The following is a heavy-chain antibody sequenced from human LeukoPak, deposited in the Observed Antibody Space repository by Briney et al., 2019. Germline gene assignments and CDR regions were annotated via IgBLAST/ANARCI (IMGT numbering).Heavy chain of an antibody. CDR3: ARARIGSSAYFDY. D-gene: IGHD2-2*01. V-gene: IGHV4-59*01. Sequence: PSETLSLTCAVSGGSISRYYWNWIRQPPGQGLEWVGYISDTGSTNYNPSLNSRVTISVDTPKNQVSLKLTSVTAADTALYYCARARIGSSAYFDYWGQGALVTVSS. J-gene: IGHJ4*02. CDR2: ISDTGST. CDR1: GGSISRYY.